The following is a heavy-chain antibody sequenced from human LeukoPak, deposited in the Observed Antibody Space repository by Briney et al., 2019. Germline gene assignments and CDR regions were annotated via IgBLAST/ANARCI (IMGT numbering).Heavy chain of an antibody. V-gene: IGHV3-21*01. D-gene: IGHD4-17*01. CDR3: ARVKTTVTNWFDP. Sequence: PGGSLRLSCAASGFTFSSYSMNWVRHAPGKGLEWVSSISSSSSYIYYADSVKGRFTISRDNAKNSLYLQMNSLRAEDTAVYYCARVKTTVTNWFDPWGQGTLVTVSS. CDR2: ISSSSSYI. CDR1: GFTFSSYS. J-gene: IGHJ5*02.